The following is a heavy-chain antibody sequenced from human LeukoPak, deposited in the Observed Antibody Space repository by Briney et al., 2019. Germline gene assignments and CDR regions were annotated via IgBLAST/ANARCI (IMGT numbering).Heavy chain of an antibody. Sequence: PSGTLSLTCAVSGGSISSSDYYWGWIRQPPGKGREWLVSIYYGGSTYYNPSLNDRLTIAVDTSMNQFSLRMTFVTTANTAVYDCARALGYCSGGSCTRGYNWFDPWGQRTLVTVPS. D-gene: IGHD2-15*01. CDR1: GGSISSSDYY. V-gene: IGHV4-39*01. J-gene: IGHJ5*02. CDR2: IYYGGST. CDR3: ARALGYCSGGSCTRGYNWFDP.